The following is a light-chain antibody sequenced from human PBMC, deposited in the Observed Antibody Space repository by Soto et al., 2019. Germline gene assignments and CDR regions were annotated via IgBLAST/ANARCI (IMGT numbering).Light chain of an antibody. V-gene: IGLV8-61*01. CDR3: VLYMGSGSDV. Sequence: QAVVTQEPSFSVSPGGTVTLTCGLSSGSVSTSYYPSWYQQTPGQAPRTLIYSTDTRSSGVPDRFSGSILGNKAALTITGAQAEDESDYYCVLYMGSGSDVFGTGTKLTVL. CDR2: STD. J-gene: IGLJ1*01. CDR1: SGSVSTSYY.